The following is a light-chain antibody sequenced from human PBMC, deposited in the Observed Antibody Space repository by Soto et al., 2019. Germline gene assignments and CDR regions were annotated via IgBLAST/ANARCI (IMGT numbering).Light chain of an antibody. CDR1: QSVTTF. CDR3: QQRTNWPLT. Sequence: EIVLTQSPVTLSLSPGERATLSCRASQSVTTFLAWYQQKPGQAPRLLIYDASKRATGIPARFSGSGSGTDFTLTISRLAPEDFAVYYCQQRTNWPLTFGGGTKVEIK. J-gene: IGKJ4*01. CDR2: DAS. V-gene: IGKV3-11*01.